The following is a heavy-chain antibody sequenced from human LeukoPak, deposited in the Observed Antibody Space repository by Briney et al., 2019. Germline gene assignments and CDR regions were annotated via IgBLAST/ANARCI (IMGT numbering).Heavy chain of an antibody. V-gene: IGHV1-69*13. Sequence: SVKVSCKASGGTFTSYSISWVRQAPGQGLEWMGGIIPIFDTADYAQKFQGRVTITADESTSTAYMELSSLRSEDTAVFYCARISLGAIWGYYYGMDVWGQGTTVTVSS. CDR3: ARISLGAIWGYYYGMDV. J-gene: IGHJ6*02. CDR2: IIPIFDTA. D-gene: IGHD1-26*01. CDR1: GGTFTSYS.